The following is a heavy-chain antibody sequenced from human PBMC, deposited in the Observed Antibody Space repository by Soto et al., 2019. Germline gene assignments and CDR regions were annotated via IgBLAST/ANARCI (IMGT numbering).Heavy chain of an antibody. Sequence: PSETLSLTCAVYGGSFSGYYWSWIRQPPGKGLEWIGEINHSGSTNYNPSLKRRVTISVDTSKNQFSLKLNSATAADTAVYYWAGPAADFDYWGQGTLVTVSS. V-gene: IGHV4-34*01. CDR2: INHSGST. CDR1: GGSFSGYY. J-gene: IGHJ4*02. CDR3: AGPAADFDY. D-gene: IGHD6-25*01.